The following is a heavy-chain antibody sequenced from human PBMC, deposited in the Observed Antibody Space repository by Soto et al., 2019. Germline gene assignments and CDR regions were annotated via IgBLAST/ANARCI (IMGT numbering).Heavy chain of an antibody. V-gene: IGHV4-30-2*01. J-gene: IGHJ6*02. CDR2: IYHSGST. CDR3: ARVRGDYYYGMDV. D-gene: IGHD3-10*01. Sequence: KPSETLSLTCAVSGGSISSGGYSWSWIRQPPGKGLEWIGYIYHSGSTYYNPSLKSRVTISVDRSKNQFSLKLSSVTAADTAVYYCARVRGDYYYGMDVWGQGTTVTVSS. CDR1: GGSISSGGYS.